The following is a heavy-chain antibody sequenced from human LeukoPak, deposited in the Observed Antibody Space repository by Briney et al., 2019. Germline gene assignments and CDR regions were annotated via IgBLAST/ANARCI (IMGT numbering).Heavy chain of an antibody. J-gene: IGHJ4*02. CDR1: GFTFSDYW. CDR2: IKYDGDEE. Sequence: GGSLRLSCAASGFTFSDYWMSWMRQAPGKGLEWVANIKYDGDEEYYVDSVKGRFTISRDNAKSSLYLQLNSLRIEDTAVYYCKSGGAAPGSFDNWGQGTLVTVSP. V-gene: IGHV3-7*01. CDR3: KSGGAAPGSFDN. D-gene: IGHD6-13*01.